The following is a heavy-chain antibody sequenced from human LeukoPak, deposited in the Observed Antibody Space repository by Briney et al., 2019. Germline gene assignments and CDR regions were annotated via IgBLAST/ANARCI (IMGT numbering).Heavy chain of an antibody. CDR1: GYSFTSYW. J-gene: IGHJ5*02. V-gene: IGHV5-51*01. CDR3: AISGYYYGSGEGSDWFDP. D-gene: IGHD3-10*01. CDR2: IYPGDSDT. Sequence: GESLKISCKGSGYSFTSYWIGWVRQMPGKGLEWMGIIYPGDSDTRYSPSFQGQVTISADKSISTAYLQWSSLKASDTAMYYCAISGYYYGSGEGSDWFDPWGQGTLVTVSS.